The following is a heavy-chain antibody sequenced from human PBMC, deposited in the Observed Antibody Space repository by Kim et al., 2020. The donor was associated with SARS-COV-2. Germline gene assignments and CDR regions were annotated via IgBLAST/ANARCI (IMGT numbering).Heavy chain of an antibody. V-gene: IGHV3-23*01. Sequence: GGYLRLSCAASGFTFSNYAMNWVRQAPGKGLEWVSAISGSGTSTYYADSMKGRFTISRDNSKNTLYLQMNSLRAEDTAIYYCAKGKNFYYAMDVWGQGTTVTVSS. CDR1: GFTFSNYA. CDR3: AKGKNFYYAMDV. J-gene: IGHJ6*02. CDR2: ISGSGTST.